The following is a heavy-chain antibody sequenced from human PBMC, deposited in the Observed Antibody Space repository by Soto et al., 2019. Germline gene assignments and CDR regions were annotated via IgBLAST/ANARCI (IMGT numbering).Heavy chain of an antibody. Sequence: QVQLQESGPGLVKPSETLSLTCTVSGVSSSSYYWSWIRQPPGKALEWIGYIYNTGSTNYNPSLKGRVTISIDSSKNQFSLKLTSVTAADTAVYYCAMVPAAPHWVYYFGMEVWGQGTTVTVSS. D-gene: IGHD2-2*01. J-gene: IGHJ6*02. CDR3: AMVPAAPHWVYYFGMEV. V-gene: IGHV4-59*12. CDR1: GVSSSSYY. CDR2: IYNTGST.